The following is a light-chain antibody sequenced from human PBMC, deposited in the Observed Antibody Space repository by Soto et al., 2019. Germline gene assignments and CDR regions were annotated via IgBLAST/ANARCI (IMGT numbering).Light chain of an antibody. V-gene: IGLV2-8*01. CDR3: SAHGGTNPYV. J-gene: IGLJ1*01. CDR1: ASDIGGYNF. Sequence: QSALAQPPSTSGSPGQSVAISCTGTASDIGGYNFVSWYQQHPGKAPKLMIYEVNKRPSGVPDRFSGSKSGNTASLTVSGPQAEDEADYYCSAHGGTNPYVFGTGTKLTVL. CDR2: EVN.